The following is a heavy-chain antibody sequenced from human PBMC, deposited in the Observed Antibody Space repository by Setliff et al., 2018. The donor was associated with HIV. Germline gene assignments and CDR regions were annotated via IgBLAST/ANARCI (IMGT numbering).Heavy chain of an antibody. CDR2: IGPYNGRT. CDR1: GYMFIAYG. V-gene: IGHV1-18*01. Sequence: ASVKVSCKTSGYMFIAYGMSWVRRAPGKGLEWMGWIGPYNGRTEYAQEFQGRVSLTIDTSASTAYMELRSLRSDDTAVYYCARDDGCYNYAEAFDVWGQGTMVTVPS. CDR3: ARDDGCYNYAEAFDV. D-gene: IGHD3-16*01. J-gene: IGHJ3*01.